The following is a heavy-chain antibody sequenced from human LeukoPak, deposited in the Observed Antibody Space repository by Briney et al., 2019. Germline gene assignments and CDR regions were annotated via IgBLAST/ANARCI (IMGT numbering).Heavy chain of an antibody. CDR3: ACGYDSPSYYYSMDV. V-gene: IGHV4-39*01. Sequence: SETLSLTCTVSGGSISSSSYYWGWIRQPPGKGLEWIGSIYYSGSTYYNPSLKSRVTISVDTSKYQFSLKLSSVTAADTAVYYCACGYDSPSYYYSMDVWGKGTTVTVSS. CDR2: IYYSGST. CDR1: GGSISSSSYY. D-gene: IGHD5-12*01. J-gene: IGHJ6*03.